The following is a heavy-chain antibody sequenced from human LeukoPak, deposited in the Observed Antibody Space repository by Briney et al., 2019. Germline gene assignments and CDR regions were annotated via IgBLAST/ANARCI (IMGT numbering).Heavy chain of an antibody. V-gene: IGHV7-4-1*02. Sequence: ASVKVSCKASGYTFRTYAIDWVRQAPGQGLEWMGWIDTNTGNPTYAQGFTGRFVFSSDTSVSTAYLQITSLEAEDTAVYYCARDGLGNAFDIWGQGTVVTVSS. CDR3: ARDGLGNAFDI. D-gene: IGHD3-16*01. J-gene: IGHJ3*02. CDR1: GYTFRTYA. CDR2: IDTNTGNP.